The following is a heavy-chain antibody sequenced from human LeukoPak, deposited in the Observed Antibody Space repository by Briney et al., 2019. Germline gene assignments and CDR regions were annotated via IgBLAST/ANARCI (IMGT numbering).Heavy chain of an antibody. D-gene: IGHD3-3*01. CDR2: IYHSGST. CDR1: GGSISSGGYS. Sequence: LSQTLSLTCAVSGGSISSGGYSWSWIRQPPGKGLEWIGYIYHSGSTYYNPSLKSRVTISVDGSKNQFSLKLSSVTAADTAVYYCASSGFYTAKLDYWGQGTLVTVSS. J-gene: IGHJ4*02. V-gene: IGHV4-30-2*01. CDR3: ASSGFYTAKLDY.